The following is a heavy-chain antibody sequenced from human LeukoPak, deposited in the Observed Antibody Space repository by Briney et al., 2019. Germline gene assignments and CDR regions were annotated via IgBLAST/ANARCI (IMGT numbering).Heavy chain of an antibody. CDR2: INPDSGGT. J-gene: IGHJ3*02. D-gene: IGHD1-26*01. V-gene: IGHV1-2*02. CDR3: ARPHDGGSYSNDAFDI. CDR1: GYTFTDYY. Sequence: GSVKVSCKASGYTFTDYYMHWVRQAPGQGLEWMGWINPDSGGTRYSQKFQGRVTMTRDTSINTVYMELSRLRSDDTAVYYCARPHDGGSYSNDAFDIWGQGTMVTVSS.